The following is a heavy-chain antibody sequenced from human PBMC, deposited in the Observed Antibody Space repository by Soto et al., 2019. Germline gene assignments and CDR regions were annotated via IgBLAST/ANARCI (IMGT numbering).Heavy chain of an antibody. CDR2: IHHSGSA. CDR1: GGSISSTNW. CDR3: ERRNGVDIDAYY. J-gene: IGHJ4*02. D-gene: IGHD3-10*01. V-gene: IGHV4-4*02. Sequence: SETLSLTCAVSGGSISSTNWWSWVRQTPGRGLEWIAEIHHSGSANYNPSLKSRVTISVEKSKNHFSLKLSSVTAADTAVYFWERRNGVDIDAYYWGQGSLVNVS.